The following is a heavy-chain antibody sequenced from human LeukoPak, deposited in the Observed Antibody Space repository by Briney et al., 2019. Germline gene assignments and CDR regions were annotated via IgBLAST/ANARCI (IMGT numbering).Heavy chain of an antibody. D-gene: IGHD1-7*01. CDR1: GYTFTRYG. CDR3: AGAHSNWNYAPDF. CDR2: ISASNSNT. Sequence: SVRLSRTASGYTFTRYGITWVRQAPGPGLQWLGWISASNSNTNSAQKFRDRVTMSTDTSTGTAYLGVRSLTSGDTAGDYCAGAHSNWNYAPDFWGQGTLVIVS. V-gene: IGHV1-18*01. J-gene: IGHJ4*02.